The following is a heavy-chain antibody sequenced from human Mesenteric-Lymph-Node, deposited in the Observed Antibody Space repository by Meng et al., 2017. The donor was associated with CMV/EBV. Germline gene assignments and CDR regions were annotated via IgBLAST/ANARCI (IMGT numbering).Heavy chain of an antibody. J-gene: IGHJ6*02. CDR1: GFTFNKAW. D-gene: IGHD6-6*01. V-gene: IGHV3-53*01. CDR3: ARSSSSSDYYHGMDV. Sequence: GESLKISCAASGFTFNKAWMTWVRQAPGKGLEWVSVIYRDGTTHYEDSVKGRFTISRDISKNTLYLQMSSLRAEDTAVYYCARSSSSSDYYHGMDVWGQGTTVTVSS. CDR2: IYRDGTT.